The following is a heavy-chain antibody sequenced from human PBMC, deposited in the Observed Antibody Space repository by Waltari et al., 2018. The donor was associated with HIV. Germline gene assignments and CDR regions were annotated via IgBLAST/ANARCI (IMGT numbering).Heavy chain of an antibody. V-gene: IGHV4-31*03. Sequence: QVQLQQSGPGLVRPSQTLSLTCTVSGGSITGGIYFWNWIRQHPGKGLEWIGYIYYNGGTYYSPSLKSRLTISVDTSKNQFSLKLKSVTAADTAVYYCARGSTAVTSGFDSWGQGTL. CDR1: GGSITGGIYF. CDR2: IYYNGGT. CDR3: ARGSTAVTSGFDS. J-gene: IGHJ4*02. D-gene: IGHD4-17*01.